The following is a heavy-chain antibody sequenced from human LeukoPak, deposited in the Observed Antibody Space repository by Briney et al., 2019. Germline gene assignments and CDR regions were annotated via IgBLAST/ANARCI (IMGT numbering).Heavy chain of an antibody. V-gene: IGHV3-23*01. J-gene: IGHJ4*02. CDR1: GFTFSSYE. D-gene: IGHD3-22*01. CDR3: AKAMSTDHYDSKGFYRVDFDS. CDR2: LSNSGGSGVTT. Sequence: QSGGSLRLSCAASGFTFSSYEMNWVRQAPGKGLEWVSALSNSGGSGVTTYFADSVKGRFSISRDNSKSTLYLQLSSLTAEDTAVYYCAKAMSTDHYDSKGFYRVDFDSWGQGTLVTVSS.